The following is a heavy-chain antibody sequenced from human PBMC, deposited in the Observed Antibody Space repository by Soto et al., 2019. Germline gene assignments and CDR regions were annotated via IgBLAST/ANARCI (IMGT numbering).Heavy chain of an antibody. V-gene: IGHV3-53*04. CDR3: ARDRYSSGWLDAFDI. Sequence: EVQLVESGGGLVQPGGSLRLSCAASGFTVSSNYMSWVRQAPGKGLEWVSVIYRGGSTYYADSVKGRFTISRHSSKNTVYLQMNGLRAEDTAVYYWARDRYSSGWLDAFDIWGQGTMVTVSS. D-gene: IGHD6-19*01. J-gene: IGHJ3*02. CDR2: IYRGGST. CDR1: GFTVSSNY.